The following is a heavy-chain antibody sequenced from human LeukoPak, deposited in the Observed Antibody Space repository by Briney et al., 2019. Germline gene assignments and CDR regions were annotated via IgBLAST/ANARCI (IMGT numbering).Heavy chain of an antibody. CDR1: GGTFSSYA. J-gene: IGHJ6*02. V-gene: IGHV1-69*04. D-gene: IGHD2-15*01. Sequence: SVKVSCKASGGTFSSYATSWVRQAPGQGLEWMGRIIPILGIANYAQKFQGRVTITADKSTSTAYMELSSLRSEDTAVYYCARAPLTYCSGGSCYSRSNYYYGMDVWGQGTTVTVSS. CDR2: IIPILGIA. CDR3: ARAPLTYCSGGSCYSRSNYYYGMDV.